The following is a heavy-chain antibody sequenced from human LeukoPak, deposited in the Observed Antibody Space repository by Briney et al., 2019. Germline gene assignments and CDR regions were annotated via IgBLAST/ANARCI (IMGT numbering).Heavy chain of an antibody. CDR2: IKQDGSEK. CDR1: GFTFSSYW. V-gene: IGHV3-7*01. J-gene: IGHJ4*02. CDR3: ARDEFDRYCSSTSC. D-gene: IGHD2-2*01. Sequence: GGSLRLSCAASGFTFSSYWMSWVRQAPGKGLEWVANIKQDGSEKYYVDSVKGRFTISRDNAKNSLYLQMNSLRAEDTAVYYCARDEFDRYCSSTSCWGQGTLVTVSS.